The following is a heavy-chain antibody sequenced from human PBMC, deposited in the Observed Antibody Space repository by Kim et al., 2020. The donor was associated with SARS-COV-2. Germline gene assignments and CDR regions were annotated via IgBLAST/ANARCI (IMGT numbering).Heavy chain of an antibody. J-gene: IGHJ4*02. Sequence: YYADSVKGRFTISRDNSKNTLYLQMNSLRAEDTAVYYCAKPRFGELFLFDYWGQGTLVTVSS. V-gene: IGHV3-23*03. D-gene: IGHD3-10*01. CDR3: AKPRFGELFLFDY.